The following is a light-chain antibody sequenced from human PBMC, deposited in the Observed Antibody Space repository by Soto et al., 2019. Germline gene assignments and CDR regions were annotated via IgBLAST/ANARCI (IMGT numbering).Light chain of an antibody. CDR1: QSVGSY. Sequence: EIVLTQSPATLSLSPGERATLSCRASQSVGSYFAWYQQKPGQAPRLLIYDAFSRATGIPARFSGSGSGTNFPPPISSLEPEDFAFYFCQQRSSWPLPFGGGTKWISN. CDR2: DAF. J-gene: IGKJ4*01. CDR3: QQRSSWPLP. V-gene: IGKV3-11*01.